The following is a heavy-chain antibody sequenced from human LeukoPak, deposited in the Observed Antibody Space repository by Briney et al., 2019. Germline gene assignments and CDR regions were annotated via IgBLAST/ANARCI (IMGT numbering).Heavy chain of an antibody. D-gene: IGHD6-19*01. CDR1: GFTFSSYS. CDR2: ISSSSSYI. J-gene: IGHJ3*02. V-gene: IGHV3-21*01. CDR3: ARDDRSGWFHSSMDAFDI. Sequence: PGGSLRLSCAASGFTFSSYSMNWVRQAPGKGLEWVSSISSSSSYIYYADSVKGRFTISRDNAKNSLYLQMNSLRAEDTAVYYCARDDRSGWFHSSMDAFDIWGQGTMVTVSS.